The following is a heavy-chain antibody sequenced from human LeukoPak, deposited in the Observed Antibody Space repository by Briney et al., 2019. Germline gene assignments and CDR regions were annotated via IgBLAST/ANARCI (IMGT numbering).Heavy chain of an antibody. V-gene: IGHV3-23*01. D-gene: IGHD5-24*01. J-gene: IGHJ4*02. Sequence: GGSLRLSCAASGFTFSSYAMSWVRQAPGKGLEWVSAISGSGGSTYYADSVKGRFTISRDNSKNTLYLQMNSLRAKDTAVYYCAKQGRWLLELDYWGQGTLVTVSS. CDR2: ISGSGGST. CDR1: GFTFSSYA. CDR3: AKQGRWLLELDY.